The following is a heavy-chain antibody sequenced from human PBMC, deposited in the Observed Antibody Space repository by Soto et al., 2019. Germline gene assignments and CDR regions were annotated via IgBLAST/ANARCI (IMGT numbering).Heavy chain of an antibody. CDR2: IYSGGST. J-gene: IGHJ6*02. V-gene: IGHV3-53*01. D-gene: IGHD2-15*01. CDR1: GFTVSSNY. CDR3: ARDGYCSGGGCYFGMDV. Sequence: EVQLVESGGCLIQPGGSLRLSCAASGFTVSSNYMSRVRQAPGKGLEWVSVIYSGGSTYYADSVKGRFTISRDNSKNTLYLQMNSLRAEDTAVYYCARDGYCSGGGCYFGMDVWGQGTTVTVSS.